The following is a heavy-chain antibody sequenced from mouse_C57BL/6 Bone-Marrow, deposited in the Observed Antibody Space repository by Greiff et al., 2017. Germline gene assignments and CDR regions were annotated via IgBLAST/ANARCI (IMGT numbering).Heavy chain of an antibody. CDR2: ISSGGDYI. J-gene: IGHJ4*01. CDR1: GFTFSSYA. CDR3: TRDLFYAMDY. V-gene: IGHV5-9-1*02. D-gene: IGHD6-2*01. Sequence: EVKLEESGEGLVKPGGSLKLSCAASGFTFSSYAMSWVRQTPEKRLEWFAYISSGGDYIYYADTVKGRFTISRDNARNTLYLQMSSLKSEDTAMYYCTRDLFYAMDYWGQGTSVTVSS.